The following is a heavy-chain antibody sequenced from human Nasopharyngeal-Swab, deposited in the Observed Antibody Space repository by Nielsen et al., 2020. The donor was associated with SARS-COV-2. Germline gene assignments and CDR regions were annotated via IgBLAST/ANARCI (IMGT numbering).Heavy chain of an antibody. CDR2: INTNTGNP. Sequence: ASVKVSCKASGYTFTSYAMNWVRQAPGQGLEWMGWINTNTGNPTYAQGFTGRFVFSLETSVSTAYLQISSLKAEDTAVYYCARVSYDILTGYWGFDYWGQGTLVTVSS. J-gene: IGHJ4*02. CDR1: GYTFTSYA. V-gene: IGHV7-4-1*02. D-gene: IGHD3-9*01. CDR3: ARVSYDILTGYWGFDY.